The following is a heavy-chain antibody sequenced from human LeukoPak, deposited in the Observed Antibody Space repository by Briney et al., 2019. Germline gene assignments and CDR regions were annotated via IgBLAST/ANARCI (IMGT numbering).Heavy chain of an antibody. CDR2: IYSGGVT. CDR1: GFTVSSNY. D-gene: IGHD6-13*01. Sequence: GGSLRLSCAASGFTVSSNYMSWVHQAPGKGLEWVSVIYSGGVTKYADSVKGRFTISRDTSKNTVYLQIKSLRAEDTAVYYCVRGNSRDGFDIWGQGTTVTVSS. CDR3: VRGNSRDGFDI. J-gene: IGHJ3*02. V-gene: IGHV3-53*01.